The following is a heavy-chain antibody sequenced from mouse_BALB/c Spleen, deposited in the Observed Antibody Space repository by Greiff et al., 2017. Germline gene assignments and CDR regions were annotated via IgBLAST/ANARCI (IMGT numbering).Heavy chain of an antibody. D-gene: IGHD4-1*01. CDR2: ISSGGSYT. Sequence: EVKLVESGGGLVKPGGSLKLSCAASGFTFSSYAMSWVRQSPEKRLEWVAEISSGGSYTYYPDTVTGRFTISRDNAKNTLYLEMSSLRSEDTAMYYCAKTGTDYAMDYWGQGTSVTVSS. V-gene: IGHV5-9-4*01. CDR3: AKTGTDYAMDY. J-gene: IGHJ4*01. CDR1: GFTFSSYA.